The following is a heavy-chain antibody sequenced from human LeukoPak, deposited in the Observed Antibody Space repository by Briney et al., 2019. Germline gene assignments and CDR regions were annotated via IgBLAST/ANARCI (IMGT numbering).Heavy chain of an antibody. CDR1: GFTFSSYW. CDR3: ARLFGDFSGGDY. CDR2: ISSSSSYI. Sequence: GGSLRLSCAASGFTFSSYWMSWVRQAPGKGLEWVSSISSSSSYIYYADSVKGRFTISRDNAKNSLYLQMNSLRAEDTAVYYCARLFGDFSGGDYWGQGTLVTVSS. J-gene: IGHJ4*02. D-gene: IGHD3-16*01. V-gene: IGHV3-21*01.